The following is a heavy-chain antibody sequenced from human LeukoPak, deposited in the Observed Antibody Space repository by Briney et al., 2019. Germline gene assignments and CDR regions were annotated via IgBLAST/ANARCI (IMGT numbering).Heavy chain of an antibody. D-gene: IGHD3-22*01. J-gene: IGHJ4*02. CDR2: ITNSPTYI. CDR3: ASKMTYDSDSSSVV. V-gene: IGHV3-21*01. CDR1: GFSFSSYS. Sequence: GESLRLSCAASGFSFSSYSMNWVRQAPGKGLEWVSSITNSPTYIYYAALVKGLFTISRDNAKNSVFLQMNSPGADDTAVYYWASKMTYDSDSSSVVWGKGTLVTVSS.